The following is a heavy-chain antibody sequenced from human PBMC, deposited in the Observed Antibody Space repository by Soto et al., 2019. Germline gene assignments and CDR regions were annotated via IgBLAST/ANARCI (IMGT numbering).Heavy chain of an antibody. J-gene: IGHJ4*02. CDR2: IISLFGTP. Sequence: ASVKVSCKDSGGTFSNYAINWVRQAPGQGLEWMGGIISLFGTPNYAQKFQGRVTFTVPKSTSTAYMELRSLRSDDTAVYYCARGWGTVGTTTPFDYWGQGTLVTVSS. CDR1: GGTFSNYA. V-gene: IGHV1-69*06. D-gene: IGHD1-26*01. CDR3: ARGWGTVGTTTPFDY.